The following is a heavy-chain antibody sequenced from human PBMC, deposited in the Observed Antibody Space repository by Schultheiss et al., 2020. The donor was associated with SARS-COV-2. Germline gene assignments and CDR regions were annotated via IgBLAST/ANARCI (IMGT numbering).Heavy chain of an antibody. Sequence: GGSLRLSCAASGFTLSSYAMYWVRQAPGKGLEWVAVIWYDGSNKYYADSVKGRFTISRDNSKNTLYLQMNSLRAEDTAVYYCARGGRGVRVGTTGDYWGQGTLVTVSS. CDR3: ARGGRGVRVGTTGDY. J-gene: IGHJ4*02. V-gene: IGHV3-33*08. CDR2: IWYDGSNK. CDR1: GFTLSSYA. D-gene: IGHD1-26*01.